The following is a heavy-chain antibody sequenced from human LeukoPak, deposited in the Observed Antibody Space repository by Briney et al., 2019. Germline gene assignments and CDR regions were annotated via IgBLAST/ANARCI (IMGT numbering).Heavy chain of an antibody. D-gene: IGHD6-19*01. Sequence: ASVKLSCKASGGTFSSYAISWARQAPAQGLEWMGGIIPIFGTANYAQKFQGRVTITADKSTSTHYMELSSLRSEDTAVYYCAREGDAYSSGWTYYFDYWGQGTLVTVSS. V-gene: IGHV1-69*06. CDR3: AREGDAYSSGWTYYFDY. J-gene: IGHJ4*02. CDR1: GGTFSSYA. CDR2: IIPIFGTA.